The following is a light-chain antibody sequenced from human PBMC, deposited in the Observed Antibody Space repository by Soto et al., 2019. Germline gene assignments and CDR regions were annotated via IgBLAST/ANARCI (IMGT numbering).Light chain of an antibody. J-gene: IGKJ1*01. V-gene: IGKV1-5*03. CDR3: QQYNTFSPT. CDR1: ESISTW. CDR2: GAS. Sequence: SKMSPCRHCVSQTIGDTVTSTCLASESISTWLAWYQQKPGKAPKLLIYGASSLESGVPPRFSGGGSETDFTLTISSLQRDAFAIHYCQQYNTFSPTFGQGTKVDIK.